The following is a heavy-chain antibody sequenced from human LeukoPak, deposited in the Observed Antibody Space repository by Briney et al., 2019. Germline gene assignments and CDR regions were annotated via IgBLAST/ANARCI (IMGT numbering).Heavy chain of an antibody. J-gene: IGHJ4*02. D-gene: IGHD3-22*01. Sequence: GGSLRLSCAASGFPFSSYSMNWVRQAPGKGLEWVSSISSSSSYIYYADSVKGRFTISRDNAKNSLYVQMNSLRAEDTAVYYCARDDSSPFDYWGQGTLVTVSS. CDR2: ISSSSSYI. CDR1: GFPFSSYS. V-gene: IGHV3-21*01. CDR3: ARDDSSPFDY.